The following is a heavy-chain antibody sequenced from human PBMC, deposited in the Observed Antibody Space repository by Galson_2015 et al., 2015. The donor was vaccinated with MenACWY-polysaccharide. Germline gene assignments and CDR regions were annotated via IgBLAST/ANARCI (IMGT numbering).Heavy chain of an antibody. CDR3: TTWGRDVY. J-gene: IGHJ4*02. CDR1: GVTFSNAW. D-gene: IGHD3-10*01. V-gene: IGHV3-15*01. Sequence: SLRLSCATSGVTFSNAWMSWVRQAPGKGLEWVGRIKSTYNGGTTDYTAPVKGRFSISRDDSQSTAYLQLNSLRTDDTGIYYCTTWGRDVYWGQGTVVTVSP. CDR2: IKSTYNGGTT.